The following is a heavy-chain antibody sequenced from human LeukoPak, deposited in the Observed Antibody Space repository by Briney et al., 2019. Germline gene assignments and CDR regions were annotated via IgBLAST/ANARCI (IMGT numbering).Heavy chain of an antibody. J-gene: IGHJ4*02. CDR2: INPNSGDT. D-gene: IGHD2-2*01. V-gene: IGHV1-2*06. Sequence: GASVKVSCKASGNSISNYAVSWVRQAPGQGLEWMGRINPNSGDTNYAQKFQGRVTMTRDTSISTAYMEQSRLRSDDTAVYYCARDYCSSTSCLFDYWGQGALVTVSS. CDR3: ARDYCSSTSCLFDY. CDR1: GNSISNYA.